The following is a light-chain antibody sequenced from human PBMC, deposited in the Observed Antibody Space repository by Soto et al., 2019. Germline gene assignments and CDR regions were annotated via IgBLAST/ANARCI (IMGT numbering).Light chain of an antibody. J-gene: IGKJ1*01. V-gene: IGKV3-11*01. Sequence: EIVLTQSPDTLSSSPGERATISCLASQTVNSRLAWYQHKPGQAPRLLIYHTSNRATGIPARFSGSGSGTDFTLTISSLEPEDFAVYYCHQRQSWPRTFGQGTKVDIK. CDR3: HQRQSWPRT. CDR2: HTS. CDR1: QTVNSR.